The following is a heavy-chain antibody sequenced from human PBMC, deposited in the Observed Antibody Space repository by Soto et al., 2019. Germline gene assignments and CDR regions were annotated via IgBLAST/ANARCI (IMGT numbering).Heavy chain of an antibody. CDR3: ASTLGQLEPDAFDI. D-gene: IGHD1-1*01. V-gene: IGHV3-66*01. CDR2: IYSGGST. J-gene: IGHJ3*02. CDR1: GFTVSSNY. Sequence: GGSLRLSCAASGFTVSSNYMSWVRQAPGKGLEWVSAIYSGGSTYYADSVKGRFTISRDNSKNTLYLQMNSLGAEDTAVYYCASTLGQLEPDAFDIWGQGTMVTVSS.